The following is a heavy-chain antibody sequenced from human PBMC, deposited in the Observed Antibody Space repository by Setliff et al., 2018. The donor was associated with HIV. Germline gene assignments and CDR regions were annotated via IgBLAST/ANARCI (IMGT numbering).Heavy chain of an antibody. D-gene: IGHD3-3*01. CDR2: IYPGDSDT. CDR1: GYSFTSYW. CDR3: ARSLSDLRTVFDI. J-gene: IGHJ3*02. Sequence: GESLKISCKGSGYSFTSYWIGWVRQMPGKGLEWMGNIYPGDSDTGYSPSFQGQVTISADKSISTAYLRWSSLKASDTAMYYCARSLSDLRTVFDIWGQGTMVTVSS. V-gene: IGHV5-51*01.